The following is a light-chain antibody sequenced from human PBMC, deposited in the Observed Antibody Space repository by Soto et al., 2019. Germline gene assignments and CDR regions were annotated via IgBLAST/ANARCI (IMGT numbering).Light chain of an antibody. J-gene: IGLJ1*01. V-gene: IGLV2-8*01. CDR2: EVS. Sequence: QAVVTQPPSASGSPGQSVTISCTGTSSDVGGYNYVSWYQQHPGKAPKLMIYEVSKRPSGVPDRFSGSKSGNTASLTVSGLQAEDEADYYYSSYAGSNNLYVFGTGTKVTVL. CDR1: SSDVGGYNY. CDR3: SSYAGSNNLYV.